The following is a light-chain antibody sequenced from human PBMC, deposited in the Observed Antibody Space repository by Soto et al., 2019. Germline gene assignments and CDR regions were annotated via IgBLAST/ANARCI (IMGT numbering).Light chain of an antibody. Sequence: EIVLTQSPGTLSLSPGERATLSCRASQSVSSSYLAWYQQKPGQAPRLLIYGASSRATGIPDRFSGSGSGTDFTLPLSRLEPEDFAVYFCQHYGNSPPFTFGQGTKVAIQ. CDR1: QSVSSSY. V-gene: IGKV3-20*01. J-gene: IGKJ2*01. CDR3: QHYGNSPPFT. CDR2: GAS.